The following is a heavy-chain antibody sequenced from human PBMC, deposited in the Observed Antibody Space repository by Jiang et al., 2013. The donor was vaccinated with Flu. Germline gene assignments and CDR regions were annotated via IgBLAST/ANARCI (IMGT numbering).Heavy chain of an antibody. CDR1: GFTFSSYS. J-gene: IGHJ6*02. D-gene: IGHD2-2*01. CDR2: ISSSSSTI. V-gene: IGHV3-48*01. CDR3: AALSSCSSTSCSRYYYYGMDV. Sequence: QLVESGGGLVQPGGSLRLSCAASGFTFSSYSMNWVRQAPGKGLEWVSYISSSSSTIYYADSVKGRFTISRDNAKNSLYLQMNSLRAEDTAVYYCAALSSCSSTSCSRYYYYGMDVWGQGTTVTVSS.